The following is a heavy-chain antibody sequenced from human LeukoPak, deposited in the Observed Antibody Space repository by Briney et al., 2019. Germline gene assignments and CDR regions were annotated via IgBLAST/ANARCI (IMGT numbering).Heavy chain of an antibody. CDR2: IWYDGSNK. V-gene: IGHV3-33*01. CDR1: GFTFSSYG. Sequence: GGSLRLSCAASGFTFSSYGMHWVRQAPGKGLEWVAVIWYDGSNKYYADSVKGRFTISRDNSKNTLYLQMNSLRAEDTAVYYCAREYDSSGYYLVYWGQGTLVTVSS. D-gene: IGHD3-22*01. CDR3: AREYDSSGYYLVY. J-gene: IGHJ4*02.